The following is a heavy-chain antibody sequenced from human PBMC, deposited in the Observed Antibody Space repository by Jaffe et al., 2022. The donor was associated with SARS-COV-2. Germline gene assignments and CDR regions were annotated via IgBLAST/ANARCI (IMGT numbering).Heavy chain of an antibody. D-gene: IGHD3-22*01. Sequence: EVQLVESGGGLVQPGGSLRLSCAASGFTFSSYAMSWVRQAPGKGLEWVSAISGSGGSTYYADSVKGRFTISRDNSKNTLYLQMNSLRAEDTAVYYCATDRSITMIVVVSDAFDIWGQGTMVTVSS. CDR3: ATDRSITMIVVVSDAFDI. J-gene: IGHJ3*02. CDR1: GFTFSSYA. V-gene: IGHV3-23*04. CDR2: ISGSGGST.